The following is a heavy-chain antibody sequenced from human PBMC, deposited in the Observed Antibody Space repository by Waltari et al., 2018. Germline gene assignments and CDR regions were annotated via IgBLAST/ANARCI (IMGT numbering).Heavy chain of an antibody. CDR1: GASFSSYY. J-gene: IGHJ5*02. D-gene: IGHD3-3*01. V-gene: IGHV4-34*01. CDR2: IRHPGNT. CDR3: TRGGNYDFWSHSPFVDP. Sequence: QVQLQQWGAGLLKPSETLSLTCSVSGASFSSYYLGWDRHVPGKGLEWIGQIRHPGNTNYNPSLQSRVAISIDTSRNQFSLRVFSVTAADTGLYFCTRGGNYDFWSHSPFVDPWGQGTQVTVSS.